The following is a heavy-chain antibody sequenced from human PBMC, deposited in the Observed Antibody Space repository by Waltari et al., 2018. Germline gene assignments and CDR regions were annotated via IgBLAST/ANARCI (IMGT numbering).Heavy chain of an antibody. V-gene: IGHV4-39*07. D-gene: IGHD6-13*01. CDR2: IYYSGST. Sequence: QLQLQESGPGLVKPSETLSLTCTVSGGSISSSSYYWGWIRQPPGKGLEWIGSIYYSGSTYYNPALKSRVTISVDTSKNQFSLKLSSVTAADTAVYYCATPKIAAAGPTEGFDAFDIWGQGTMVTVSS. J-gene: IGHJ3*02. CDR1: GGSISSSSYY. CDR3: ATPKIAAAGPTEGFDAFDI.